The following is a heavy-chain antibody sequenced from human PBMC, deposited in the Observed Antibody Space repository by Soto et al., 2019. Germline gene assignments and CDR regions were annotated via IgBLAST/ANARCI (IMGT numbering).Heavy chain of an antibody. CDR2: INPNSGGT. D-gene: IGHD6-13*01. J-gene: IGHJ5*02. CDR3: ASGIAAAGTRWFDP. V-gene: IGHV1-2*04. CDR1: GYTFTGYY. Sequence: ASVKVSCKASGYTFTGYYMHWVRQAPGQGLEWMGWINPNSGGTNYAQKFQGWVTITADESTSTAYMELSSLRSEDTAVYYCASGIAAAGTRWFDPWGQGTLVTVSS.